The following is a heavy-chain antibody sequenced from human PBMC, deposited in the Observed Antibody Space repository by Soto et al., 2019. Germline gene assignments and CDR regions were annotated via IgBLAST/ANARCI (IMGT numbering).Heavy chain of an antibody. D-gene: IGHD5-18*01. CDR3: TREDTATNYYYYGMDV. V-gene: IGHV3-49*04. J-gene: IGHJ6*02. Sequence: GGSLRLSCTASGFTFGDYAMSWVRQAPGKGLEWVGFIRSKAYGGTTEYAASVKGRFTISRDDSKSIAYLQMNSLKTEDTAVYYCTREDTATNYYYYGMDVWGQGTTVTVS. CDR1: GFTFGDYA. CDR2: IRSKAYGGTT.